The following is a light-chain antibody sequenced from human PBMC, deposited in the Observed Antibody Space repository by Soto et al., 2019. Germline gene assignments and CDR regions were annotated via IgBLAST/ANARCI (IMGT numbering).Light chain of an antibody. CDR1: QSISGW. CDR3: QQYHSYSEA. J-gene: IGKJ1*01. CDR2: DAS. Sequence: DIQMTQSPSTLSAAVGDRVTSTCRASQSISGWLAWYQQKPGKAPKLLIYDASSLQSGVPSRFSGSGSGTEFTLTISSLQPDDFATYYCQQYHSYSEAFGQGTKVDI. V-gene: IGKV1-5*01.